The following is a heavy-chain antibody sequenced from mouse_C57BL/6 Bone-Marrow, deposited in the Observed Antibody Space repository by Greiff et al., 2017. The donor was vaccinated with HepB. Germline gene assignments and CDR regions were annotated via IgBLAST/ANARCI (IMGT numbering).Heavy chain of an antibody. J-gene: IGHJ4*01. V-gene: IGHV5-6*01. D-gene: IGHD3-2*02. CDR2: ISSGGSYT. Sequence: EVKVVESGGDLVKPGGSLKLSCAASGFTFSSYGMSWVRQTPDKRLEWVATISSGGSYTYYPDSVKGRFTISRDNAKNTLYLQMSSLKSEDTAMYYCARNDSSGYVYYAMDYWGQGTSVTVSS. CDR1: GFTFSSYG. CDR3: ARNDSSGYVYYAMDY.